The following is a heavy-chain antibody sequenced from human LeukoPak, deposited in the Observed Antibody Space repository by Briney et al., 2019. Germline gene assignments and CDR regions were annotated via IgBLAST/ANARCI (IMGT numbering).Heavy chain of an antibody. CDR2: ISDSGDGT. Sequence: GGSLRLSCATSGLTVSSNYMTWVRQAPGKGLEWVSAISDSGDGTYYADSVKARFTISRDNSKNTVYLEMSSLRAEDTAVYYCVREVSAWPKNWFDPWGQGTLVTVSS. CDR1: GLTVSSNY. J-gene: IGHJ5*02. CDR3: VREVSAWPKNWFDP. D-gene: IGHD3-3*01. V-gene: IGHV3-53*01.